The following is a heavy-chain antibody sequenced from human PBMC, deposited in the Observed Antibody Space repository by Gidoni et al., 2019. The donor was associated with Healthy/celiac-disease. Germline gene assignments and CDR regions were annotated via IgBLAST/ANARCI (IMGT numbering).Heavy chain of an antibody. CDR1: GYSFTSYW. CDR2: RYPGNSDT. CDR3: ARGGYGGKWGEYYYFDY. V-gene: IGHV5-51*01. Sequence: EVQLVQSGAEVKKPGESLKTSCMGSGYSFTSYWIGWVRQMPGKGLEWMGIRYPGNSDTRYSPSFQGQITISADKSISTAYLQWSSLKASDTAMYYCARGGYGGKWGEYYYFDYWGQGTLVTVSS. D-gene: IGHD5-12*01. J-gene: IGHJ4*02.